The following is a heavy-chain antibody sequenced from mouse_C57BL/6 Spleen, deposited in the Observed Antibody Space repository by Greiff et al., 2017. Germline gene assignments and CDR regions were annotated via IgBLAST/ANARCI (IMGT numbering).Heavy chain of an antibody. CDR3: ATSYICNNNDVYFDV. Sequence: EVQLQQSGPELVKPGDSVKISCKASGYSFTGYFMNWVMQSHGKSLEWIGRINPYNGDTSYNQKFKGKATLTVDKFSSTAHMELRSLTSEHSAVYYCATSYICNNNDVYFDVWGTGTTVTVSS. D-gene: IGHD6-1*01. CDR1: GYSFTGYF. V-gene: IGHV1-20*01. CDR2: INPYNGDT. J-gene: IGHJ1*03.